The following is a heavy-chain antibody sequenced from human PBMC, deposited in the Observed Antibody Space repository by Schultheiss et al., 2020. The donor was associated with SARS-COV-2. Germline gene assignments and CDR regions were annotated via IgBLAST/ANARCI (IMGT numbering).Heavy chain of an antibody. CDR2: ISYDGSNK. D-gene: IGHD6-19*01. Sequence: GGSLRLSCAASGFTFSSYGMHWVRQAPGKGLEWVAVISYDGSNKYYADSVKGRFTISRDNSKNTLYLQMSSLRAEDTAVYYCARGAAVAVTGWFDPWGQGTLVTVSS. CDR1: GFTFSSYG. J-gene: IGHJ5*02. CDR3: ARGAAVAVTGWFDP. V-gene: IGHV3-30*19.